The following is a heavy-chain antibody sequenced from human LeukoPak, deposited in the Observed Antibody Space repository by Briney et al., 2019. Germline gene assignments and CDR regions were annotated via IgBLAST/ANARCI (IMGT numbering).Heavy chain of an antibody. J-gene: IGHJ4*02. CDR1: GCNFSSYG. V-gene: IGHV3-33*01. Sequence: PGGSLRLSSAASGCNFSSYGMHWVRQAPGKGLEWVTSIWFDGSNIHYADSVKGRVIISRDNSKSALYLQMNSLRAEDTAIYYCARDSLPMAVTGPFDHWGQGALVTVSS. D-gene: IGHD6-19*01. CDR2: IWFDGSNI. CDR3: ARDSLPMAVTGPFDH.